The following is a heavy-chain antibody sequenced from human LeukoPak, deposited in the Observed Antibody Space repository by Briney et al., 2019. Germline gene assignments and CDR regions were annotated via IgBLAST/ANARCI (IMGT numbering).Heavy chain of an antibody. Sequence: SETLSLTCTVSGGSISGYYWSWIRQPPGKGLEWIGEINHSGSTNYNPSLKSRVTISVDTSKNQFSLKLSSVTAADTAVYYCARLPGIAVADWGQGTLVTVSS. J-gene: IGHJ4*02. D-gene: IGHD6-19*01. V-gene: IGHV4-34*01. CDR3: ARLPGIAVAD. CDR1: GGSISGYY. CDR2: INHSGST.